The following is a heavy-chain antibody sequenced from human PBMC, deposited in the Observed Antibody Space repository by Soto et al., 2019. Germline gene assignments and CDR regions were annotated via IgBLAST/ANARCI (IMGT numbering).Heavy chain of an antibody. Sequence: EVQLLESGGGLVQPGGSLRLSCAASGFTFSSYGMTWVRQAPGKGLEWVSFSSATGAGTYYADSVKGRFTISRDNSKNTLYLQMTSLRADDTAVYYCAKARRAGGNYGFYSDFWGQGARVIVSS. D-gene: IGHD1-7*01. V-gene: IGHV3-23*01. J-gene: IGHJ4*02. CDR3: AKARRAGGNYGFYSDF. CDR2: SSATGAGT. CDR1: GFTFSSYG.